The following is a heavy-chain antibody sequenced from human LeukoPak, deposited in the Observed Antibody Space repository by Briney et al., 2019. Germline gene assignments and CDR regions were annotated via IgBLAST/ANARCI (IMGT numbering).Heavy chain of an antibody. Sequence: GGSLRLSCAVSGFTFSSYAISWVRQAPGTGLQWVSAVSGSGYNTYYADSVKGRFTISRDNSKSTLYLQMDSLRAEDTAVYYCARDAYCTSASCRRDFDSWGQGTLVTVSS. CDR3: ARDAYCTSASCRRDFDS. V-gene: IGHV3-23*01. CDR2: VSGSGYNT. D-gene: IGHD2-2*01. CDR1: GFTFSSYA. J-gene: IGHJ4*02.